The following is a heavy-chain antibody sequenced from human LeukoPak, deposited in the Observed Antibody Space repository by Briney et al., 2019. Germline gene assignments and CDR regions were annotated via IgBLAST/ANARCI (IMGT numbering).Heavy chain of an antibody. Sequence: QTGGSLRLSCAASGFTFSGHRMSWVRQAPGKGLEWVANIKQDGSEKYYVDSVKGRFTISRDNAKNSLSLQMNSLRAEDTAVYFCASVVPAVPSGYQDAFDIWGQGTMVTVSS. CDR1: GFTFSGHR. J-gene: IGHJ3*02. CDR2: IKQDGSEK. CDR3: ASVVPAVPSGYQDAFDI. V-gene: IGHV3-7*01. D-gene: IGHD2-2*01.